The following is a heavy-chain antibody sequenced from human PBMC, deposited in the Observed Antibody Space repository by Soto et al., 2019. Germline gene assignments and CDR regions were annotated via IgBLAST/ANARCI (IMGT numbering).Heavy chain of an antibody. CDR3: ARSTGTLDWFDP. V-gene: IGHV5-10-1*01. Sequence: GESLKISCKGSGYSFTIYWISWVLQMPGKGLEWMGRIDPSDSYTNYSPSFQGHVTISADKSISTAYLQWSSLKASDTAMYYCARSTGTLDWFDPWGQGTLVTVSS. D-gene: IGHD1-1*01. CDR1: GYSFTIYW. CDR2: IDPSDSYT. J-gene: IGHJ5*02.